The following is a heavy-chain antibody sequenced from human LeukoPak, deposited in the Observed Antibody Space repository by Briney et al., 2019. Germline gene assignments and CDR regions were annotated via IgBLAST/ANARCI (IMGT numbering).Heavy chain of an antibody. CDR1: GGSITNTNY. J-gene: IGHJ4*02. V-gene: IGHV4-4*02. Sequence: SETLSLTCGVSGGSITNTNYWTWVRQAPGKGLEWIGEVNLQGSTNYNPSLMGRVAISVDTSENHISLQLTAVTAADTAVYYCAREGGPYRPLDYSGEGTLVTVS. CDR2: VNLQGST. CDR3: AREGGPYRPLDY.